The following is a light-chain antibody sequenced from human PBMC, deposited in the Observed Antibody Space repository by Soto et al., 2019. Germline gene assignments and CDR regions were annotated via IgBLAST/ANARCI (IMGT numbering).Light chain of an antibody. CDR3: QQRSNWPRT. CDR2: DAS. J-gene: IGKJ2*01. CDR1: QSVSSS. V-gene: IGKV3-11*01. Sequence: EIVLTQSPATLSLSPGERATLSCRASQSVSSSLGWYQQIPGQAPRLLIYDASNRATGIPARFSGSESGTDFTLTISSLEPEDFAVYYCQQRSNWPRTFGQGTKLEIK.